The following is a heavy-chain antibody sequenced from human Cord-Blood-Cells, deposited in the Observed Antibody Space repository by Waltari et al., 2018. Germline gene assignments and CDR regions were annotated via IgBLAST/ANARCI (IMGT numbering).Heavy chain of an antibody. J-gene: IGHJ3*02. V-gene: IGHV1-8*03. D-gene: IGHD3-3*01. CDR2: MNPNSGNT. CDR1: GYTFPSYD. Sequence: QVQLVQSGAEVKKPGASVKVSCKASGYTFPSYDTNWVRQATGQGLEWMGWMNPNSGNTGYAQKFQGRVTITRNTSISTAYMELSSLRSEDTAVYYCARKVTYYDFWSGYWSAFDIWGQGTMVTVSS. CDR3: ARKVTYYDFWSGYWSAFDI.